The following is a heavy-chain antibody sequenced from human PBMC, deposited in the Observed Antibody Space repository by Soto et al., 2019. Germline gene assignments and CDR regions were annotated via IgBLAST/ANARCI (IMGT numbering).Heavy chain of an antibody. J-gene: IGHJ4*02. CDR2: ISGSGDDT. CDR1: GFTFSSSA. CDR3: AKRPNFFDS. V-gene: IGHV3-23*01. Sequence: GGSLRLSCAASGFTFSSSAMNWVRQAPGKGLEWVSGISGSGDDTYYADSVKGRFTISRDNSKPTVFLQMRGLRVDDTAVYYRAKRPNFFDSWGQGTLVTVSS.